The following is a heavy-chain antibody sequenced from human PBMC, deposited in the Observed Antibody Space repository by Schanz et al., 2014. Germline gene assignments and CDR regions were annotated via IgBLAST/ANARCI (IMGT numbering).Heavy chain of an antibody. CDR2: ATFDGTKK. D-gene: IGHD3-10*01. Sequence: VQLVESGGGLVKPGRSLRLSCAASGFNFRNYGMHWVRQAPGKGLEWVAGATFDGTKKYYGDSVKGRFTISRDNSNNTLSLQMNSLRDEDTGLYYCARGAGGDLHTDYWGQGTLVTVSS. J-gene: IGHJ4*02. V-gene: IGHV3-33*05. CDR1: GFNFRNYG. CDR3: ARGAGGDLHTDY.